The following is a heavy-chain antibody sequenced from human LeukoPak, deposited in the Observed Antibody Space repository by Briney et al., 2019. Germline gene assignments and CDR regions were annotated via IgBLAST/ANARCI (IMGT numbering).Heavy chain of an antibody. Sequence: GGSLRLSCAASGFTFSSYSMNWVRKAPGKGLEWVSSISSSSSYIYYADSVKGRFTISRDNAKNSLYLQMNSLRAEDAAVYYCARETDSSGYYYNWFDPWGQGTLVTVSS. D-gene: IGHD3-22*01. J-gene: IGHJ5*02. V-gene: IGHV3-21*01. CDR3: ARETDSSGYYYNWFDP. CDR2: ISSSSSYI. CDR1: GFTFSSYS.